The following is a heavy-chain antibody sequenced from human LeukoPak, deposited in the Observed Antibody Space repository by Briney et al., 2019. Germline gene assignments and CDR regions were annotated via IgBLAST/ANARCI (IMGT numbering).Heavy chain of an antibody. CDR2: MNPNSGNT. J-gene: IGHJ6*03. Sequence: ASVKVSCKASGYNTTSYDINWVRQATGQGLEWMGWMNPNSGNTGYAQKFQGRVTMTRNTSISTAYMELSSLRSEDTAVYYCARKPLYYDFWSGSYYYMDVWGKGTTVTVSS. CDR1: GYNTTSYD. D-gene: IGHD3-3*01. CDR3: ARKPLYYDFWSGSYYYMDV. V-gene: IGHV1-8*01.